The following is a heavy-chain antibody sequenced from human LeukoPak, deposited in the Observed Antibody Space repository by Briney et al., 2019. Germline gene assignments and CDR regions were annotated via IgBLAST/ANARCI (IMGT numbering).Heavy chain of an antibody. D-gene: IGHD3-10*01. CDR3: ARGRDSGSFIIDY. Sequence: GGSLRLSCAASGFTFSSYAMSWVRQAPGKGLEWVSAISGSGGGTYYADSVKGRFTLSRDNSKNTVSLQMNSLGTEDTAVYYCARGRDSGSFIIDYWGQGTLVTVSS. V-gene: IGHV3-23*01. J-gene: IGHJ4*02. CDR1: GFTFSSYA. CDR2: ISGSGGGT.